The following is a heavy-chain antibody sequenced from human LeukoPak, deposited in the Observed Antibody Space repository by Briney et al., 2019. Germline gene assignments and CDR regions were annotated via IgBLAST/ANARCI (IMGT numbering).Heavy chain of an antibody. Sequence: SETLSLTCTVPGGSISGYYWSWIRQPPGKGLEWIGFIYYSGSTSYNPSLKSRVTISVDTSKNQFSLNLSSVTAADTAVYYCARDTEMALYYWGQGTLVTVSS. V-gene: IGHV4-59*01. CDR3: ARDTEMALYY. D-gene: IGHD5-24*01. J-gene: IGHJ4*02. CDR2: IYYSGST. CDR1: GGSISGYY.